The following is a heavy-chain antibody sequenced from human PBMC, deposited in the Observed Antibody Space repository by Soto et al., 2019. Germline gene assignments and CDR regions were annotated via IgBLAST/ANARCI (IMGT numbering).Heavy chain of an antibody. J-gene: IGHJ5*02. Sequence: PGGSLRLSCAASGFTFSSYAMHWVRQAPGKGLEWAAVISYDGSDKYYADSVKGRFTISRDNAKNSLYLQMNSLRAEDTAVYYCARDLTRTIFGVVMREHWFDPWGQGTLVTVSS. CDR1: GFTFSSYA. V-gene: IGHV3-30-3*01. D-gene: IGHD3-3*01. CDR3: ARDLTRTIFGVVMREHWFDP. CDR2: ISYDGSDK.